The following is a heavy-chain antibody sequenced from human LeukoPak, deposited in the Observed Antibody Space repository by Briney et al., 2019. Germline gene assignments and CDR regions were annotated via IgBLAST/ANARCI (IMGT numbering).Heavy chain of an antibody. D-gene: IGHD2-2*01. J-gene: IGHJ3*02. Sequence: SVKVSCKASGGTFSSYAISWVRQAPGQGLEWMGGIIPIFGTANYAQKFQGRVTITTDESTSTAYMELSSLRSEDTAVYYCARGAIVVVPAAINYDAFDIWGQGTMVTVSS. CDR3: ARGAIVVVPAAINYDAFDI. CDR1: GGTFSSYA. V-gene: IGHV1-69*05. CDR2: IIPIFGTA.